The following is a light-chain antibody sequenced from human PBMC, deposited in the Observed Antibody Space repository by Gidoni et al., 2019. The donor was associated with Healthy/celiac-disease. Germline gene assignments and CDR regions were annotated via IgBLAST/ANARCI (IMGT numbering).Light chain of an antibody. J-gene: IGKJ1*01. CDR1: KSISSY. CDR3: QQSYSTPWT. V-gene: IGKV1-39*01. CDR2: AAS. Sequence: IQMTQSPSSLSASVGDRVTITCRASKSISSYLNWYQQKPGKAPKLLIYAASSLQSGVPSRFSGSGSGTDFTLTISSLQPEDFATYYCQQSYSTPWTFXXXTKVEIK.